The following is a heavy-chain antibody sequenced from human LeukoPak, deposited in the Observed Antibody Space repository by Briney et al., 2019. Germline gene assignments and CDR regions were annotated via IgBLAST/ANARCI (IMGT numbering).Heavy chain of an antibody. CDR2: ISGSGGST. CDR1: GFTFSSYA. Sequence: HPGGSLRLSCEASGFTFSSYAMAWVRQAPGKGLEWVSAISGSGGSTYYADSVKGRFTISRDNSKNTLYLQMNSLRAEDTAVYYCAKTPIVGATLISHWGQGTLVTVSS. CDR3: AKTPIVGATLISH. V-gene: IGHV3-23*01. J-gene: IGHJ4*02. D-gene: IGHD1-26*01.